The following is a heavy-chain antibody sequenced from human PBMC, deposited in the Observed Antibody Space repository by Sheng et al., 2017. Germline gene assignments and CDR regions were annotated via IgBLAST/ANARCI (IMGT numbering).Heavy chain of an antibody. J-gene: IGHJ4*02. D-gene: IGHD3-16*01. V-gene: IGHV4-38-2*02. CDR2: IYHSGST. CDR3: ATVWGRDGYLGS. CDR1: GSSISSGYY. Sequence: QVQLQESGPGLVKPSETLSLTCTVSGSSISSGYYWGWIRQPPGKGLDWIGSIYHSGSTYYNPSLKSRVTISVDTSKNQFSLKVSSVTAADTAVYYCATVWGRDGYLGSWGQGTLVTVSS.